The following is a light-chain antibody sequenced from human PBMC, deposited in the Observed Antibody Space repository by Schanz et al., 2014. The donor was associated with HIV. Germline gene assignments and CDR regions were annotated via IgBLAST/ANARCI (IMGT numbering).Light chain of an antibody. V-gene: IGKV3-20*01. CDR1: QSVSSSY. J-gene: IGKJ1*01. CDR3: QQYNNWPSWT. Sequence: EIVMTQSPVTLSVSPGERATLSCRASQSVSSSYFAWYQQKPGQAPRLLIYGASSRATGIPDRFSGSGSGTDFTLTISRLEPEDFAIYYCQQYNNWPSWTFGQGTKVEIK. CDR2: GAS.